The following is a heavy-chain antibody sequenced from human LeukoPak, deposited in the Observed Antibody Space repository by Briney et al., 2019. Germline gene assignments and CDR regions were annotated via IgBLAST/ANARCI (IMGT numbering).Heavy chain of an antibody. CDR2: ISGSGGST. CDR1: GFTFSSYA. Sequence: GGSLRLSCAASGFTFSSYAMSWVRQAPGKGLEWVSAISGSGGSTYYADSVKGRFTISRDNSKNTLYLQMNSLRAEDTAVYYCAKSCIAAAATPNDAFDIWGQGTMVTVSS. J-gene: IGHJ3*02. V-gene: IGHV3-23*01. CDR3: AKSCIAAAATPNDAFDI. D-gene: IGHD6-13*01.